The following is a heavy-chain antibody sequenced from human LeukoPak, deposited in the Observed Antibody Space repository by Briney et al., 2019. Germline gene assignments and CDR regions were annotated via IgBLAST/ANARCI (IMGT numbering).Heavy chain of an antibody. V-gene: IGHV4-59*08. Sequence: SETLSLTCTVSGGSISSYYWSWMRQPPGKGLEWIGYIYYSGSTNYNPSLKSRVTISVDTSKNQFSLKLSSVTAADTAVYYCARSGYRSTFDYWGQGTLVTGSS. J-gene: IGHJ4*02. CDR2: IYYSGST. CDR3: ARSGYRSTFDY. D-gene: IGHD6-19*01. CDR1: GGSISSYY.